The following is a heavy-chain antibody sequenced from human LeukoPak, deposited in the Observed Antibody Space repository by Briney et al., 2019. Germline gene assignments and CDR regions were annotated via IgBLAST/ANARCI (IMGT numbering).Heavy chain of an antibody. D-gene: IGHD7-27*01. CDR3: TIPRVWGPNDAFDI. Sequence: NPGRSLRLSCTVSGFTFGDYAMSWFRQAPGKGLEWVGFIRSKAYGGTTEYAASVKGRFTISRDDSKSIAYLQMNSLKTEDTAVYYCTIPRVWGPNDAFDIWGQGTMVTVSS. V-gene: IGHV3-49*05. CDR1: GFTFGDYA. J-gene: IGHJ3*02. CDR2: IRSKAYGGTT.